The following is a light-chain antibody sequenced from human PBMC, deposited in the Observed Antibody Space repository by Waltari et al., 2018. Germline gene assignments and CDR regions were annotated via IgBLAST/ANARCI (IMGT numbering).Light chain of an antibody. Sequence: EIVLKQSPATLSLSPGDRATLSCRAIQSISTYLAWYQQKPGQAPRLLIYDASTKATGIPARFSGSGSVTDFTLTISRLEPEDFAIYYCQQRSKSFTFGPGTKVDMK. V-gene: IGKV3-11*01. CDR1: QSISTY. CDR2: DAS. J-gene: IGKJ3*01. CDR3: QQRSKSFT.